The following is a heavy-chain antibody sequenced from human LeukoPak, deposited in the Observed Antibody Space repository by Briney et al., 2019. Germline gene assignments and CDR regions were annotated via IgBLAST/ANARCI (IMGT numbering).Heavy chain of an antibody. CDR2: ISGSGGST. Sequence: GGSLRLSCAASGFTFSSYAMSWVRQAPGKGLEWVSAISGSGGSTYYADSVKGRFTISRDNSKNTLYLQMNSLRAEDTAVYYCAKDSPYYYDSSLAFDIWGQGTMVTVSS. V-gene: IGHV3-23*01. CDR3: AKDSPYYYDSSLAFDI. D-gene: IGHD3-22*01. J-gene: IGHJ3*02. CDR1: GFTFSSYA.